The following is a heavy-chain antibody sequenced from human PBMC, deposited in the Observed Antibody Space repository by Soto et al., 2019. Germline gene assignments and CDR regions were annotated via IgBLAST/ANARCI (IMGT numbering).Heavy chain of an antibody. J-gene: IGHJ4*02. CDR3: ARTTNTGTDY. V-gene: IGHV2-70*04. D-gene: IGHD1-1*01. CDR2: IDWDGEK. Sequence: SGPTLVNPTQTLTLTCTFSGFSLTSNEMRVTWIRQPPGKALEWLARIDWDGEKFYSSSLRTRLTISKDSSKNQVVLTVTNMDPVDTATYYCARTTNTGTDYWSQGILVTVSS. CDR1: GFSLTSNEMR.